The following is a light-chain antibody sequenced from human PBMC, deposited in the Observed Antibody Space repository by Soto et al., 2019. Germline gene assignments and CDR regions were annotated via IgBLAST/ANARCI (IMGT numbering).Light chain of an antibody. Sequence: DIHMTQTPSSVCGSVGDRFTITFRAGRAIGHRLAWFRHKQGSARHLPLQTASPLVRVTPSWFSGSGSGTDFLLTINNLQPEDFATYYCLEASTFLRTLSQGTKLDIK. CDR3: LEASTFLRT. J-gene: IGKJ1*01. CDR1: RAIGHR. V-gene: IGKV1-12*01. CDR2: TAS.